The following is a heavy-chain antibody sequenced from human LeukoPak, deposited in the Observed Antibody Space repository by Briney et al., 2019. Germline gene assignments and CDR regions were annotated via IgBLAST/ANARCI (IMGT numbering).Heavy chain of an antibody. CDR3: ARAGNVLPTAMTWFDP. CDR1: GYTFTSYG. D-gene: IGHD2-2*01. V-gene: IGHV1-18*03. CDR2: ISAYNGNT. Sequence: ASVKVSCKASGYTFTSYGISWVRQAPGQGLEWMGWISAYNGNTNYAQKLQGRVTITRDTSASTVYMELSSLRSEDMAVYYCARAGNVLPTAMTWFDPWGQGTLVTVSS. J-gene: IGHJ5*02.